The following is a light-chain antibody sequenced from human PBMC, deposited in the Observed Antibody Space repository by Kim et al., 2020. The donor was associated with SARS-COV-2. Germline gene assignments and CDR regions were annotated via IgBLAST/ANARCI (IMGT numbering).Light chain of an antibody. CDR3: MIYYGGVYV. CDR1: TGEVTSDFY. CDR2: GTS. V-gene: IGLV7-43*01. J-gene: IGLJ1*01. Sequence: QTVVTQEPSLTVSPGGTVTLTCASSTGEVTSDFYPNWFQQTPGQPPRELIYGTSNRHSWTPARFSGSLLGGKAALTLSGVQPEDEAEYYCMIYYGGVYVFGTGTEVTVL.